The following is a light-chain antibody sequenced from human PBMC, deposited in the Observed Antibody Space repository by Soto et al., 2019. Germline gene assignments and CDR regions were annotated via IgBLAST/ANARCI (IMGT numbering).Light chain of an antibody. J-gene: IGLJ2*01. CDR3: SSYINYITVLI. Sequence: QSVLTQPASVSGSPGQSITISCTGTSRDVGGYNYVSWHQQHPGKAPKVIITEVSNRPSGVSNRFSVSKSGNTASLTISGRQAEFEADFYCSSYINYITVLIFCGGTKLTVL. V-gene: IGLV2-14*01. CDR1: SRDVGGYNY. CDR2: EVS.